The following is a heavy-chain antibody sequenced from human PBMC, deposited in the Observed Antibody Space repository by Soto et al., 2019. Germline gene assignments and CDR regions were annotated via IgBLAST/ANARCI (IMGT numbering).Heavy chain of an antibody. J-gene: IGHJ6*02. CDR1: GFTFSDYA. D-gene: IGHD3-10*01. Sequence: SGGSLRLSCAVSGFTFSDYAMSWVRQAPGKGLEWVSSLSGSGSSTYYADSVSGRFTISRDNLKNTVYLQMNSLRVEDTAIYYCAKGGESRSYYYAMHAWGQGTTVTVSS. V-gene: IGHV3-23*01. CDR2: LSGSGSST. CDR3: AKGGESRSYYYAMHA.